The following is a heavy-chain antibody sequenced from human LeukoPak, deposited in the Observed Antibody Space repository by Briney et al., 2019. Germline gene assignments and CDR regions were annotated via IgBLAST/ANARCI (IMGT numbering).Heavy chain of an antibody. Sequence: GGSLRLSCAASGFTFSSYAMHWVRQAPGKGLEWVAVISYDGSNKYYAGSVKGRFTISRDNSKNTLYLQMNSLRAEDTALYYCARDLGRVGATPLDYWGQGTLVTVSS. J-gene: IGHJ4*02. CDR1: GFTFSSYA. CDR3: ARDLGRVGATPLDY. CDR2: ISYDGSNK. D-gene: IGHD1-26*01. V-gene: IGHV3-30-3*01.